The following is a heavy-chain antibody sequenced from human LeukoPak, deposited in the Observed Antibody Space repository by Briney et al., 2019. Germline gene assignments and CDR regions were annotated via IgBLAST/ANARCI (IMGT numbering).Heavy chain of an antibody. CDR3: SLKTGTVYY. J-gene: IGHJ4*02. CDR2: ISGSGGGI. V-gene: IGHV3-23*01. CDR1: GVTFSSYA. Sequence: GGSLRLSCAASGVTFSSYAMNWGRQAPGKGLEWVSGISGSGGGIYYADSVTGRFTISRDNSKNTVYLQMNSLRAEDTAVYYCSLKTGTVYYWGQGTLVTVSS. D-gene: IGHD1-1*01.